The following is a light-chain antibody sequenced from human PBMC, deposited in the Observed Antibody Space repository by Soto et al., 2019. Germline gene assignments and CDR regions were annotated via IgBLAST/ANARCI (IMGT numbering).Light chain of an antibody. CDR3: QQYNGYPWT. CDR2: DAS. J-gene: IGKJ1*01. CDR1: QSISSW. V-gene: IGKV1-5*01. Sequence: DIQMTQSPSTVSASVGDRVTITCRASQSISSWLAWYQQIPGKAPKLLIYDASSLESGVPSRFSGSGSGTEFAITISILQPDDLATYYCQQYNGYPWTFGQGTKVEIK.